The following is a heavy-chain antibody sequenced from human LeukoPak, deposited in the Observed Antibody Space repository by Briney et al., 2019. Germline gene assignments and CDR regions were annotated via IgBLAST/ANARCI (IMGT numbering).Heavy chain of an antibody. V-gene: IGHV1-69*01. CDR2: IIPIFGTA. CDR3: ACNWNYRIELAPYRPPKS. J-gene: IGHJ4*02. D-gene: IGHD1-7*01. Sequence: SVKVSCKASGGTFSSYAISRVRQAPGQGLEWMGGIIPIFGTANYAQKFQGRVTITADESTSTAYMELSSLRSEDTAVYYCACNWNYRIELAPYRPPKSWGQGTLVTVSS. CDR1: GGTFSSYA.